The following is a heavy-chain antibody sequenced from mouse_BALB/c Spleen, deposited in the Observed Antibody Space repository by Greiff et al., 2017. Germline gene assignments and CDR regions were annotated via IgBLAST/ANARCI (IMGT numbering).Heavy chain of an antibody. CDR2: ISSGSSTI. V-gene: IGHV5-17*02. Sequence: EVKLMESGGGLVQPGGSRKLSCAASGFTFSSFGMHWVRQAPEKGLEWVAYISSGSSTIYYADTVKGRFTISRDNPKNTLFLQMTSLRSEDTAMYYCARHPYYRYDDWYFDVWGAGTTVTVSS. J-gene: IGHJ1*01. CDR3: ARHPYYRYDDWYFDV. D-gene: IGHD2-14*01. CDR1: GFTFSSFG.